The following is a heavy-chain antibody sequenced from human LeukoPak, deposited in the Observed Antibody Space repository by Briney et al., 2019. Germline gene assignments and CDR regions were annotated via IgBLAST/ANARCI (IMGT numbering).Heavy chain of an antibody. CDR2: INTSGST. CDR1: GGSISNYY. Sequence: SETLSLTCTVSGGSISNYYWRWIRQTAGKGLEWIGRINTSGSTNYNPSLESRVTMSVDTSNNQFSLKLNSVTAADTAVYFCARSRGTALITRFDYWGQGTLVTVSS. D-gene: IGHD5-18*01. CDR3: ARSRGTALITRFDY. V-gene: IGHV4-4*07. J-gene: IGHJ4*02.